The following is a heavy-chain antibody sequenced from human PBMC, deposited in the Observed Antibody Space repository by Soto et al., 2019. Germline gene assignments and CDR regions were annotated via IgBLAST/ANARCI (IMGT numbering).Heavy chain of an antibody. CDR3: RYYYGSGSYYKTGWFDP. D-gene: IGHD3-10*01. Sequence: QVQLVQSGAEVKKPGSSVKVSCKASGGTFSSYTISWVRQAPGQGLEWMGRIIPILGIANYAQKFQGRVTTTADKSTSTAYMELSSLRSEDTAVYYCRYYYGSGSYYKTGWFDPWGQGTLVTVSS. J-gene: IGHJ5*02. V-gene: IGHV1-69*02. CDR1: GGTFSSYT. CDR2: IIPILGIA.